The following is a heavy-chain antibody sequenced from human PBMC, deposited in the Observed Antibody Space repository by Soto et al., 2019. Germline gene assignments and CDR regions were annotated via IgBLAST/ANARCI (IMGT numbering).Heavy chain of an antibody. CDR3: ARGLHYDILTGYSAPHWFDP. D-gene: IGHD3-9*01. Sequence: SETLSLTCAFYGGSFSGYYWSWIRQPPGKGLEWIGEINHSGSTNYNPSLKSRVTISVDTSKNQFSLKLSSVTAADTAVYYCARGLHYDILTGYSAPHWFDPWGQGTLVTVSS. CDR1: GGSFSGYY. CDR2: INHSGST. J-gene: IGHJ5*02. V-gene: IGHV4-34*01.